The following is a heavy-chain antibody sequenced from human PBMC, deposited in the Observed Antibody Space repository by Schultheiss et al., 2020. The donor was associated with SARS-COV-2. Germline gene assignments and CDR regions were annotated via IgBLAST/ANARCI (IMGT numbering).Heavy chain of an antibody. Sequence: GSLRLSCTVSGGSIGSNTYYWRWIRQPPGKGLEWIGSIYYSGATYYNPSLKSRVTISLDTSKDQFSLKLSSVTAADTAVYYCARLFDYNSFFYWGQGTLVTVSS. CDR3: ARLFDYNSFFY. V-gene: IGHV4-39*01. CDR2: IYYSGAT. CDR1: GGSIGSNTYY. D-gene: IGHD4-11*01. J-gene: IGHJ4*02.